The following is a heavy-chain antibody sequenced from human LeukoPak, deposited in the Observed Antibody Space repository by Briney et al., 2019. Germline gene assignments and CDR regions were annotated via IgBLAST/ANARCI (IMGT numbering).Heavy chain of an antibody. CDR1: GGSFSCYY. D-gene: IGHD3/OR15-3a*01. CDR2: INHSGST. Sequence: SETLSLTCAVYGGSFSCYYWSWIRQPPGKGLERIGEINHSGSTNYNPSLKSRVTISVDTSKNQFSLKLSSVTAADTAVYYCARVLVLDAFDIWGQGTMVTVSS. J-gene: IGHJ3*02. V-gene: IGHV4-34*01. CDR3: ARVLVLDAFDI.